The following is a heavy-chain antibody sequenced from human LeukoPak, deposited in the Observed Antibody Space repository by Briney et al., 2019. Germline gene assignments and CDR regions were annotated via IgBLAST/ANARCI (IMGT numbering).Heavy chain of an antibody. J-gene: IGHJ6*03. CDR2: ISSSGSTM. V-gene: IGHV3-48*03. D-gene: IGHD1-14*01. CDR3: ARSPAGANYYLDV. Sequence: GGSLRLSCAASGFTFSSYEMNWVRQAPGKGLEWVSYISSSGSTMYYADSVKGRFTISRDNAKNSLSLQMSSLRAEDTAVHYCARSPAGANYYLDVWGKGTTVTISS. CDR1: GFTFSSYE.